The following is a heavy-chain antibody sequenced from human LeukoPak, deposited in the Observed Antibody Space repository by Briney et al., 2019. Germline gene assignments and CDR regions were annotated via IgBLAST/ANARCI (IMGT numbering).Heavy chain of an antibody. CDR3: VILRHTLVR. CDR1: GFTFSNYA. Sequence: PGGSLRLSCSVSGFTFSNYAMHWVRQTPGKGLEYVSGISSNGGSTYYAGSVKGRFTISRDNSKNTLYLQMSSLRAEDTAVYYCVILRHTLVRWGQGTLVTVSS. J-gene: IGHJ4*02. CDR2: ISSNGGST. V-gene: IGHV3-64D*06. D-gene: IGHD3-10*01.